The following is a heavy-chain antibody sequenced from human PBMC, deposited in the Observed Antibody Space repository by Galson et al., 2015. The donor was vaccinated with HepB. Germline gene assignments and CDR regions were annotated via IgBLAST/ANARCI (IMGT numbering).Heavy chain of an antibody. J-gene: IGHJ3*02. D-gene: IGHD2-15*01. V-gene: IGHV3-48*04. CDR2: ISTNGATI. CDR1: GSSFSSYT. CDR3: ATTKFGSGAYGTFEI. Sequence: LRLSCAASGSSFSSYTMNWVRQTPGKGLQWVSYISTNGATIHYADSVKGRFTIARDTAKNTMWMQMNSLRAEDTAGYYCATTKFGSGAYGTFEIWGRGTLVTVSS.